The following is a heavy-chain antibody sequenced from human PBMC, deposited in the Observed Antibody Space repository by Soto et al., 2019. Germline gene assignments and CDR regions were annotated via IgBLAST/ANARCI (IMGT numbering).Heavy chain of an antibody. CDR2: ISSSGSTI. CDR3: ARGGNEYSVAVPYYYYYGMGV. CDR1: GFTFSDYY. J-gene: IGHJ6*02. V-gene: IGHV3-11*01. D-gene: IGHD4-4*01. Sequence: GGSLRLSCAASGFTFSDYYMSWIRQAPGKGLEWVSYISSSGSTIYYADSVRGRFTISRDNDKNSLYMQMNRLRAEETAGYYCARGGNEYSVAVPYYYYYGMGVWGHGTTVPASS.